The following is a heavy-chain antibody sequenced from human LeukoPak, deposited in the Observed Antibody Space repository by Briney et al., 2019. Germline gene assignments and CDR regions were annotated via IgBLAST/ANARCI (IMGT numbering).Heavy chain of an antibody. CDR3: SRLYGDYGWFDP. D-gene: IGHD4-17*01. CDR2: INHSGST. CDR1: GGSFSGYY. J-gene: IGHJ5*02. V-gene: IGHV4-34*03. Sequence: PSETLSLTCAVYGGSFSGYYWSRIRQPPGKGLEWIGEINHSGSTNYNPSLKSRVTISVDKSKNQFSLRLSSVTAADTAVYYCSRLYGDYGWFDPWGQGTLVTVSS.